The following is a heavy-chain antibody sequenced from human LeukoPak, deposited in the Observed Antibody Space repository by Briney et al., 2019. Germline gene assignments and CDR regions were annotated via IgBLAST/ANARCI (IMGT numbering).Heavy chain of an antibody. D-gene: IGHD1-26*01. V-gene: IGHV3-33*01. CDR3: SGGVGATAFDY. CDR2: IWYDGSNK. Sequence: PGGSLRLSCAASGFTFSSYGMHWVRQAPGKGLEWVAVIWYDGSNKYYADSVKGRFTISRGNSKNTLYLQMNSLRAEDTAVYYCSGGVGATAFDYWGQGTLVTVSS. J-gene: IGHJ4*02. CDR1: GFTFSSYG.